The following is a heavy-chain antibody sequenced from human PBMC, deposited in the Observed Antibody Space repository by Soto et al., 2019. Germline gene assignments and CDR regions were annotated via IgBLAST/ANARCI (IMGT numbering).Heavy chain of an antibody. CDR3: AKSPYNVFGTMVTADQYYFDY. V-gene: IGHV3-23*01. CDR2: ISGSGGST. D-gene: IGHD5-18*01. CDR1: GFTFSSYA. J-gene: IGHJ4*02. Sequence: LRLSCAASGFTFSSYAMSWVRQAPGKGLEWVSAISGSGGSTYYADSVKGRFTISRDNSKNTLYLQMNSLRAEDTAVYYCAKSPYNVFGTMVTADQYYFDYWGQGTLVTVSS.